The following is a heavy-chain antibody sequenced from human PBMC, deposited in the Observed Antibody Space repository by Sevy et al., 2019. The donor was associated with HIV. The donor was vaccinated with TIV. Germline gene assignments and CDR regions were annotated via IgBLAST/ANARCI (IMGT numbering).Heavy chain of an antibody. Sequence: GGSLRLSCAASGFTFSSYAMSWVRQAPGKGLEWVSTFSFGCGKINYADSVKGRFTISRDNSKNTLYLQMHSLRAEDTDVHYSASEGCSKPHDYWGQGTLVTVSS. CDR1: GFTFSSYA. CDR3: ASEGCSKPHDY. J-gene: IGHJ4*02. D-gene: IGHD3-10*02. CDR2: FSFGCGKI. V-gene: IGHV3-23*01.